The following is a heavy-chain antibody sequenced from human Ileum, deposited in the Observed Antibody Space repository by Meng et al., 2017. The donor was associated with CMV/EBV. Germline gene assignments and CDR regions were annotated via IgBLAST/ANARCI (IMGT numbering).Heavy chain of an antibody. CDR1: GDSYYRSRAS. V-gene: IGHV6-1*01. D-gene: IGHD1-1*01. CDR2: TYYRSEWYD. CDR3: ARIAWNVAAS. J-gene: IGHJ4*02. Sequence: DNSGDSYYRSRASYNLVRPSPSRGLEWLGRTYYRSEWYDAYAASMASRITINPDTSKNQFSLQLNSVTPDDTAVYYCARIAWNVAASWGQGTLVTVSS.